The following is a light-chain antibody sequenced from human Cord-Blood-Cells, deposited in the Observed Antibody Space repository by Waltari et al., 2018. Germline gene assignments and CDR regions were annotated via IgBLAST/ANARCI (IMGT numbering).Light chain of an antibody. CDR2: GSY. CDR3: QQDYSTPFT. Sequence: DIVITQSPDSMAVSLGERATINCKYSQSVLYSSNNKNYFAWYQQKPEQPPKLLIYGSYTQEAGVPDRCGGGWSRTYFTLTSSSLQAEDVAVYYCQQDYSTPFTFGPGTKVDIK. CDR1: QSVLYSSNNKNY. J-gene: IGKJ3*01. V-gene: IGKV4-1*01.